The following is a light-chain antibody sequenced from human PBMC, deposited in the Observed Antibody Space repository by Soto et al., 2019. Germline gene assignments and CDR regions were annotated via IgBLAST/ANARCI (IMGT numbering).Light chain of an antibody. V-gene: IGLV2-14*01. CDR2: EVS. CDR1: SSDVGAYNY. CDR3: SSYTSNSTVV. J-gene: IGLJ2*01. Sequence: QSVLTQPASVSGSPEQSITISCTGTSSDVGAYNYVSWYQHHPGKAPKLMIYEVSRRPSGISNRFSGSKSGNTASLTISGLQAEDEADYYCSSYTSNSTVVIGGGTKLTV.